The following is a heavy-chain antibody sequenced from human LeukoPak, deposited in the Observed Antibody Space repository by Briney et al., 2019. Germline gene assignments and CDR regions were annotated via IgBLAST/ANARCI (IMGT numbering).Heavy chain of an antibody. Sequence: ASVKVSCKASGYTFTSYDINWVRQATGQGLEWMGWMNPNSGNTGYAQKFQGRVTMTRNTSISTAYMELSSLRSEDTAVCYCARCPSGDYYYYYMDVWGKGTTVTVSS. V-gene: IGHV1-8*01. CDR2: MNPNSGNT. J-gene: IGHJ6*03. CDR1: GYTFTSYD. D-gene: IGHD4-17*01. CDR3: ARCPSGDYYYYYMDV.